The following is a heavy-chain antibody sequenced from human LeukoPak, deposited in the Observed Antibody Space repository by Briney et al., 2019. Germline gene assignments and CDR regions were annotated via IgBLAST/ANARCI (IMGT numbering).Heavy chain of an antibody. Sequence: GGSLGLSCVASEFTFSSHAMNWVRQAPGKGLEWVSSISGGGESTYYADSVKGRFTVSGDNSKNTLYLQMNSLRAEDTARYYCAKSKISGSLGLEGYFGYWGQEILVTVSS. J-gene: IGHJ4*02. CDR1: EFTFSSHA. D-gene: IGHD1-26*01. CDR2: ISGGGEST. V-gene: IGHV3-23*01. CDR3: AKSKISGSLGLEGYFGY.